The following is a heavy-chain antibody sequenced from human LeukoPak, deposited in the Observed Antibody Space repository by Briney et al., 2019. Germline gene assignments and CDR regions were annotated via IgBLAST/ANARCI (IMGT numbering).Heavy chain of an antibody. Sequence: PGGSLRLSCAASGFTLRNYWMHWVRQTPGKGLLWVSRINGNGTSANYAGSVKGLSTLSRDNAKTTLYLQMNSLRSEDTAVYYCAKDPTGRRTGTIGYWGQGTLVTVSS. CDR3: AKDPTGRRTGTIGY. CDR1: GFTLRNYW. CDR2: INGNGTSA. D-gene: IGHD1-7*01. J-gene: IGHJ4*02. V-gene: IGHV3-74*01.